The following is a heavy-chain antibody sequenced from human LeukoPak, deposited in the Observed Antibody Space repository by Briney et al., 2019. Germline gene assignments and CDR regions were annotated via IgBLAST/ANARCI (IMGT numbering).Heavy chain of an antibody. Sequence: GGSLRLSCAASGFTFSSYSMNWVRQAPGKGLEWVSSISSSSSYIYYADSLKGRFTISRDNAKNSLYLQMNSLRTEDTAVYYCARDDILTGPGFDDWGQGTLVTVSS. V-gene: IGHV3-21*01. J-gene: IGHJ4*02. CDR2: ISSSSSYI. D-gene: IGHD3-9*01. CDR3: ARDDILTGPGFDD. CDR1: GFTFSSYS.